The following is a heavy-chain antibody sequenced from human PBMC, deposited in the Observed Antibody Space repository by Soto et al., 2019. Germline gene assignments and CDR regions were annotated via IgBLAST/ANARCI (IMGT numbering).Heavy chain of an antibody. V-gene: IGHV3-33*06. J-gene: IGHJ6*04. D-gene: IGHD2-15*01. Sequence: GGSLRLSCAASGVTFSSYGMHWVRQAPGKGLEWVAVIWYDGSNKYYADSVKGRFTISRDNSKNTLYLQMNSLRAEDTAVYYCAKGIVVVALDVWGKGTTVTVSS. CDR2: IWYDGSNK. CDR1: GVTFSSYG. CDR3: AKGIVVVALDV.